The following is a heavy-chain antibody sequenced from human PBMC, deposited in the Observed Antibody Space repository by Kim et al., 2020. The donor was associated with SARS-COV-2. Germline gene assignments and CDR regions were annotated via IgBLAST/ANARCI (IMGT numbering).Heavy chain of an antibody. CDR3: AKEGLSGYCSGGSCPGGY. J-gene: IGHJ4*02. D-gene: IGHD2-15*01. Sequence: GGSLRLSCAASGFTFSSYAMSWVRQAPGKGLEWVSAISGSGGSTYYADSVKGRFTISRDNSKNTLYLQMNSLRAEDTAVYYCAKEGLSGYCSGGSCPGGYWGQGTLVTVSS. CDR2: ISGSGGST. V-gene: IGHV3-23*01. CDR1: GFTFSSYA.